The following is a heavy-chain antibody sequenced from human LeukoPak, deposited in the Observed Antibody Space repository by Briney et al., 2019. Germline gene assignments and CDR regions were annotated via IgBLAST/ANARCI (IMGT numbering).Heavy chain of an antibody. CDR1: GYTFTSYG. Sequence: ASVKVSCEASGYTFTSYGISWVRQAPGQGLEWMGWISAYNGNTNYAQKLQGRVTMTTDTSTSTAYMELRSLRSDDTAVYYCARGLPAARPGGVFDPWGQGTLVTVSS. D-gene: IGHD6-6*01. CDR3: ARGLPAARPGGVFDP. CDR2: ISAYNGNT. V-gene: IGHV1-18*01. J-gene: IGHJ5*02.